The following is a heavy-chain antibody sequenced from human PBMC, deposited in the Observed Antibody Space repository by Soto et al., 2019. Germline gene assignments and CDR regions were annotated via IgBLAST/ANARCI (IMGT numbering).Heavy chain of an antibody. CDR3: ARQVPSYDSSGYYPKGDY. D-gene: IGHD3-22*01. J-gene: IGHJ4*02. CDR2: IYYSGST. Sequence: QLQLQESGPGLVKPSETLSLTCTVSGGSISSSSYYWGWIRQPPGKGLEWIGSIYYSGSTYYNPSLKSRVTISVDTSKNQFSLKLSSVTAADTAVYYCARQVPSYDSSGYYPKGDYWGQGTPVTVSS. CDR1: GGSISSSSYY. V-gene: IGHV4-39*01.